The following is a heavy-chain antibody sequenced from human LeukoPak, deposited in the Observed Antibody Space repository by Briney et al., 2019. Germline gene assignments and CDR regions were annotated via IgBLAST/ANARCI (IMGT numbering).Heavy chain of an antibody. CDR3: AKRPDDYSYGMDV. CDR2: ILYDGSNQ. Sequence: PGRSLRLSCAASGFTFRSYAMHWVRQAPGKGLEWVGVILYDGSNQYYADSVKSRFTISRDNSKNTLYLQMNSLRPEDTAVYYCAKRPDDYSYGMDVWGQGTTVTVSS. V-gene: IGHV3-30*04. J-gene: IGHJ6*02. CDR1: GFTFRSYA.